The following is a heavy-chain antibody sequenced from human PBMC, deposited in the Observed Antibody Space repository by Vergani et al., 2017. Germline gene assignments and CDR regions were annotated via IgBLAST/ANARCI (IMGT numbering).Heavy chain of an antibody. D-gene: IGHD4-17*01. V-gene: IGHV1-2*02. CDR3: ARGPLYGDYSAYYDGMDV. CDR1: GYTFTGYY. J-gene: IGHJ6*02. Sequence: QVQLVQSGAEVKKPGASVKVSCKASGYTFTGYYMHWVRQDPGQGLEWMGWINPNSGGTNYAQKFQDRVTMTRDTSISTAYMELSRLRSADTAVYYCARGPLYGDYSAYYDGMDVWGQGTTVTVSS. CDR2: INPNSGGT.